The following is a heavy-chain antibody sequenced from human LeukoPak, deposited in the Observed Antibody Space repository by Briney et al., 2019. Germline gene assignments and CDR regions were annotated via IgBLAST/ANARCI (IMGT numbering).Heavy chain of an antibody. J-gene: IGHJ4*02. CDR1: GFTFSRSW. V-gene: IGHV3-74*01. CDR3: ARASGTDSSGYLQIDY. D-gene: IGHD3-22*01. Sequence: GGSLRLSCAAFGFTFSRSWMHWVRQAPGKGLVWLSRINSDGGDTTYADSVKGRFTISRDNAKNTLYLQMNSLRAEDTAMYYRARASGTDSSGYLQIDYWGQGTLVTVSS. CDR2: INSDGGDT.